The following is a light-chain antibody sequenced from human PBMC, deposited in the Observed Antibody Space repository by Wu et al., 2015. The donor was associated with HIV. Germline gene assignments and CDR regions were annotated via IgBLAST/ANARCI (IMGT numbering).Light chain of an antibody. Sequence: EIVLTQSPATLSLSPGERASLSCRTSQGVSSNLAWYQQKPGQAPRLLIYGASTRATGIPARFSGSGSGTDFTLTISSLEPEDFAVYYCQKRSDWPPVFTFGPGTKVDIK. CDR1: QGVSSN. J-gene: IGKJ3*01. CDR2: GAS. CDR3: QKRSDWPPVFT. V-gene: IGKV3-11*01.